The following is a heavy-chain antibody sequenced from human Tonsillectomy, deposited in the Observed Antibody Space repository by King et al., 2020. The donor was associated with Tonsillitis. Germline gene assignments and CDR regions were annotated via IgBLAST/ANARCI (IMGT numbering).Heavy chain of an antibody. CDR2: ISLYNGDT. CDR3: AAYRGSYGATSFDFLFDY. CDR1: GHTFNNYG. D-gene: IGHD3-16*01. V-gene: IGHV1-18*01. Sequence: QLVQSGAEVKKPGASVKVSCKASGHTFNNYGLSWVRQAPGQGLEWMGWISLYNGDTNYAQNLQGRVTVTTDTSTTTAYMELRSLRSDGTAFYYCAAYRGSYGATSFDFLFDYWGQGTLVTVSS. J-gene: IGHJ4*02.